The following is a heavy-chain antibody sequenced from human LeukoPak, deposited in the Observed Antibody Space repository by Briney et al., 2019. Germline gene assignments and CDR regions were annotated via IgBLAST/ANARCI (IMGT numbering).Heavy chain of an antibody. J-gene: IGHJ4*02. Sequence: SETLSLTCTVSGGSISSSPYYWGWIRQPPGKGLEWIGSIYYSGTTHYNPSLESRVTISVDTSKNQFSLKLSSVTAADTAVYYCARCVVTACIFDYWGQGTLVTVSS. CDR2: IYYSGTT. CDR3: ARCVVTACIFDY. CDR1: GGSISSSPYY. V-gene: IGHV4-39*07. D-gene: IGHD2-21*02.